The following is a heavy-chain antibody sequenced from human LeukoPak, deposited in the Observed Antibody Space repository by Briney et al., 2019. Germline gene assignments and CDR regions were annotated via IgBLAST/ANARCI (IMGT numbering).Heavy chain of an antibody. D-gene: IGHD6-6*01. CDR2: ITGSGSFV. CDR3: ARDSSGPWFVP. V-gene: IGHV3-21*01. J-gene: IGHJ5*02. CDR1: GFIFNKYI. Sequence: PGGSLSLSCAGSGFIFNKYIMNWVRQAPGKGLEWVSSITGSGSFVYYADSVKGRFTISRDNAKNSLFLQMNSLRAADTAVYYCARDSSGPWFVPWGQGTLVTVSS.